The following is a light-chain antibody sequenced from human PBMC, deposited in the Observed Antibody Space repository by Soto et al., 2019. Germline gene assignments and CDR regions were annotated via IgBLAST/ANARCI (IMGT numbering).Light chain of an antibody. CDR1: QSVSSSY. CDR2: GAS. J-gene: IGKJ1*01. CDR3: QQYGSSGT. V-gene: IGKV3-20*01. Sequence: EIVLTQSPGTLSLSPGERATLSWRASQSVSSSYLAWYQQKPGQAPRLLIYGASNRATGIPDRFSGSGSGTDFTLTISRLEPEDFAVYYCQQYGSSGTFGQGTKVDIK.